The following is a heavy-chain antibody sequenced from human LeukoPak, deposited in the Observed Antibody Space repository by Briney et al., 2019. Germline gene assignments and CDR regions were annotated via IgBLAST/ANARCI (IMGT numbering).Heavy chain of an antibody. CDR3: ERLSREWNTRTSIAY. CDR2: IYYSGST. D-gene: IGHD5-24*01. V-gene: IGHV4-39*01. Sequence: SETLSLTCTVSGGSRSSDVYYWGWIRQPPGKQLEWIGTIYYSGSTYYNPSLRSRVTMSVDSSKNQFSLNLSSVTAADTAVYYCERLSREWNTRTSIAYWGQGALVTVSS. J-gene: IGHJ4*02. CDR1: GGSRSSDVYY.